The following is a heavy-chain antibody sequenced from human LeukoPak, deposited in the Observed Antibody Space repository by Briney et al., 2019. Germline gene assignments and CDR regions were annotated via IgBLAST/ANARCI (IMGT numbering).Heavy chain of an antibody. CDR1: GGSVSSSIYY. Sequence: PSETLSLTCTVSGGSVSSSIYYWGWIRQPPGKGLEWIGSIYYSGSTSYNPSLKSRVTISVDTSKNQFSLKLTSVTAADTAVYYCASRNDILTGYVFDFWGQGTLDTVSS. D-gene: IGHD3-9*01. CDR3: ASRNDILTGYVFDF. V-gene: IGHV4-39*01. CDR2: IYYSGST. J-gene: IGHJ4*02.